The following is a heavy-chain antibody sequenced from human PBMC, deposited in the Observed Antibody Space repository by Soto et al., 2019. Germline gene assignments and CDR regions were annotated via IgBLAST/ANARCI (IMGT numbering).Heavy chain of an antibody. Sequence: QVQLVQSGAEVKEPGASVKVSCKASGYTFTSYDINWVRQATGQGPEWMGWMNPNSGNTGYAQKFQGRVTMTRDTAINTAYMELSSLRSEDTAVYYCVGPWNKQWGQGTLVTVSS. D-gene: IGHD1-1*01. CDR1: GYTFTSYD. CDR3: VGPWNKQ. V-gene: IGHV1-8*01. CDR2: MNPNSGNT. J-gene: IGHJ4*02.